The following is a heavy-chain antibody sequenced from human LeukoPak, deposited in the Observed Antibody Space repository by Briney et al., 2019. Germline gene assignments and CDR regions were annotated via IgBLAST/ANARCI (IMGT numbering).Heavy chain of an antibody. Sequence: SETLSLTCSVSGRFLSSYYWTWIRQPTEKGLEWIGYLQSIGGPNFNPSLKGRVTLPVDPSKNQFSLKLTSMTAADPAFFFCARGYDFYGSGRQAYFDPWGQGTLVIVSS. CDR3: ARGYDFYGSGRQAYFDP. CDR2: LQSIGGP. D-gene: IGHD3-10*01. V-gene: IGHV4-59*01. J-gene: IGHJ5*02. CDR1: GRFLSSYY.